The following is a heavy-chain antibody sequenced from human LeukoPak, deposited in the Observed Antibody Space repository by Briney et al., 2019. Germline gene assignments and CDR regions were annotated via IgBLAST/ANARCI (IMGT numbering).Heavy chain of an antibody. D-gene: IGHD6-19*01. CDR3: AKDLGSGFDY. Sequence: GGSLRLSCTASGFTFSSYGMHWVRQAPGKGLEWVAVISYDGSNKYYADSVKGRFTISRDNSKNTLYLQMNSLRAEDTAEYYCAKDLGSGFDYWGQGTLVTVSS. CDR2: ISYDGSNK. J-gene: IGHJ4*02. V-gene: IGHV3-30*18. CDR1: GFTFSSYG.